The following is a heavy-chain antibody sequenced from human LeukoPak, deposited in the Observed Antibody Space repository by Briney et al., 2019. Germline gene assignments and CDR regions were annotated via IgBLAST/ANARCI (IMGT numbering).Heavy chain of an antibody. CDR1: GFTFSSYS. CDR2: ISSSSSYI. D-gene: IGHD5-24*01. V-gene: IGHV3-21*01. J-gene: IGHJ4*02. CDR3: ARDSVVEMATIETPYFDY. Sequence: GGSLRLSCAASGFTFSSYSMNWVRQAPAKGLEWVSSISSSSSYIYYADSVKGRFTISRDNAKNSLYLQMNSLRAEDTAVYYCARDSVVEMATIETPYFDYWGQGTLVTVSS.